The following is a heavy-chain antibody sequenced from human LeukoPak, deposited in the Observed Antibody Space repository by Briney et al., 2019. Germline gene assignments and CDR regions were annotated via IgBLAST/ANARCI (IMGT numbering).Heavy chain of an antibody. D-gene: IGHD3-10*01. CDR3: ARDKEYYYGSGRDY. CDR1: GYTFTSYG. V-gene: IGHV1-18*01. J-gene: IGHJ4*02. Sequence: ASVKVSCKASGYTFTSYGISWVRQAPGQGLEWMGWISAYNGNTNYAQKPQGRVTMTTDTSTSTAYMELRSLRSDDTAVYYCARDKEYYYGSGRDYWGQGTLVTASS. CDR2: ISAYNGNT.